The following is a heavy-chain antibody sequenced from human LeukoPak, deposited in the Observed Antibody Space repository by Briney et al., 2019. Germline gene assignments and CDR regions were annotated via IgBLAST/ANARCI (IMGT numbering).Heavy chain of an antibody. CDR1: GFTFSTYA. D-gene: IGHD4-17*01. CDR3: ATSTTEGAFDI. V-gene: IGHV3-21*01. J-gene: IGHJ3*02. CDR2: ISSSSSYI. Sequence: GGSLRLSCAASGFTFSTYAMHWVRQAPGKGLEWVSSISSSSSYIYYADSVKGRFTISRDNAKNSLYLQMNSLRAEDTAVYYCATSTTEGAFDIWGQGTMVTVSS.